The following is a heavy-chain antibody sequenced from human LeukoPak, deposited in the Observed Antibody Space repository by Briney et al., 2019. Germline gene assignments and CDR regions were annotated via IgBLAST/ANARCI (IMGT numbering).Heavy chain of an antibody. Sequence: SVKVSCKASGGTFSSYAISWVRQAPGQGLEWMGGIIPIFGTANYAQKFQGRVTITADESTSTAYMELSSLRSEDTAVYYRASAVYYDSSGYYGAFDIWGQGTMVTVSS. D-gene: IGHD3-22*01. V-gene: IGHV1-69*13. CDR2: IIPIFGTA. J-gene: IGHJ3*02. CDR3: ASAVYYDSSGYYGAFDI. CDR1: GGTFSSYA.